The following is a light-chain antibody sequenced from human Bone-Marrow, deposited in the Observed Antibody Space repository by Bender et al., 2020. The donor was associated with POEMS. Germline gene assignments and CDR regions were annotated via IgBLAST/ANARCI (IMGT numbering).Light chain of an antibody. CDR1: SSDVGRYNY. CDR3: SSYTGSDSVP. CDR2: EVN. Sequence: QSALTQPASVSGSPGQSITISCTGTSSDVGRYNYVSWYQQHPGKVPKLLIHEVNLRPSGVSDRFSGSKSGNTASLTVSGLQADDEADYFCSSYTGSDSVPFGGGTKLTVL. J-gene: IGLJ2*01. V-gene: IGLV2-14*01.